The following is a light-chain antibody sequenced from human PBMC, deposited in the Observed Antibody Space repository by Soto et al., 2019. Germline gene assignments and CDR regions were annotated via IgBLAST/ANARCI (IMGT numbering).Light chain of an antibody. Sequence: DIQMTQSPSSLSASVGDRVTITCQASQDISNYLKWYQQKPGKAPKLLIYDASNLETGVPSRFSGSGSGTDFTDTISSLQPEDIATYYCQQYDNLPSYTFGQGTKLEIK. CDR2: DAS. V-gene: IGKV1-33*01. J-gene: IGKJ2*01. CDR3: QQYDNLPSYT. CDR1: QDISNY.